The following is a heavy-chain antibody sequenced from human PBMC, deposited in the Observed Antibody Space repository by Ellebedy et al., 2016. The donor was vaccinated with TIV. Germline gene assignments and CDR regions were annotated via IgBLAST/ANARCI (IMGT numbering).Heavy chain of an antibody. J-gene: IGHJ1*01. CDR2: ISKNGNDR. CDR3: ARDLSPTGLRGYFHY. CDR1: GFTFSSNG. Sequence: PGGSLRLSCVGSGFTFSSNGLHWVRQAPGKGLEWVAVISKNGNDRTYADSVKGRFTIYRDNFQNTLYLQMDSLRAEDTAVYYCARDLSPTGLRGYFHYWGQGTLVTVSS. D-gene: IGHD3-10*01. V-gene: IGHV3-30*03.